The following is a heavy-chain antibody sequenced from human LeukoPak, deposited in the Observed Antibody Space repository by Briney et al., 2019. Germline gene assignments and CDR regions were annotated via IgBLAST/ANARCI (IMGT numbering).Heavy chain of an antibody. J-gene: IGHJ4*02. Sequence: GGSLRLSYAASGFTFSSYEMNWVRQAPGKGLEWVSYISSSGSTIYYADSVKGRFTISRDNAKNSLYLQMNSLRPEDTAVYYCARYYDSSGYYLFDYWGQGTLVTVSS. CDR2: ISSSGSTI. V-gene: IGHV3-48*03. CDR1: GFTFSSYE. D-gene: IGHD3-22*01. CDR3: ARYYDSSGYYLFDY.